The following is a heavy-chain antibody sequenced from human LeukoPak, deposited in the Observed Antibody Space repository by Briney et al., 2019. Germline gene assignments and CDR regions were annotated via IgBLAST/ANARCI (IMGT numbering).Heavy chain of an antibody. V-gene: IGHV3-74*01. J-gene: IGHJ4*02. CDR2: IHSDGSST. CDR3: ARDLLDSPGFDY. Sequence: QAGGSLRLSCAASGFTFSSYWMHWVRQAPGKGLVWVSRIHSDGSSTSYADSVKGRFTISRDNAKNTLYLQMNSLRAEDTAVYYCARDLLDSPGFDYWGQGTLVTVSS. CDR1: GFTFSSYW. D-gene: IGHD1-1*01.